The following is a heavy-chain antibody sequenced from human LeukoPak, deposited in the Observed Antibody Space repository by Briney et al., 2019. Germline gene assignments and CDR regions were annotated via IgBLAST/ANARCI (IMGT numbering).Heavy chain of an antibody. J-gene: IGHJ4*02. CDR1: GFSFSSHW. V-gene: IGHV3-74*01. Sequence: GGSLRLSCEASGFSFSSHWMHWVRQSPGKGVVWVSRITNDGSNTVYADSVEGRYTISRDNARNTLYLQMNSLRVEDTAVYYCVRGFLGPDHWGERTLVTVSS. CDR3: VRGFLGPDH. CDR2: ITNDGSNT. D-gene: IGHD2-21*01.